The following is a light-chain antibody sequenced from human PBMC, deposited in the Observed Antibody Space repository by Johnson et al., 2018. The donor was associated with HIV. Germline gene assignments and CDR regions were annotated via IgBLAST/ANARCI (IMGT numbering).Light chain of an antibody. CDR1: SSNFGNNY. Sequence: QSVLTQPPSVSAAPGQKVTISCSTNSSNFGNNYVSWYQQFPGTAPKLLIYENNKRPSGIPDRFSGSKSGTSATLGITGLQTGDEADYYCGTWDSSLSVYVFGTGTKVTVL. J-gene: IGLJ1*01. V-gene: IGLV1-51*02. CDR3: GTWDSSLSVYV. CDR2: ENN.